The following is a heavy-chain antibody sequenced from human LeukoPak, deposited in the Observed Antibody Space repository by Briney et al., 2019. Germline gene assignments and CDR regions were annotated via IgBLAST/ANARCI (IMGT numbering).Heavy chain of an antibody. CDR3: ARVINYYETDVDY. D-gene: IGHD3-22*01. V-gene: IGHV3-48*03. Sequence: GGSLRLSCAASGFTFSSYEMNWVRQAPGKGLEWVSYISSSGSTIYYADSVKGRFTISRDNAKNSLYLQMNSLRAEATAVYYCARVINYYETDVDYWGQGTLVTVSS. CDR2: ISSSGSTI. J-gene: IGHJ4*02. CDR1: GFTFSSYE.